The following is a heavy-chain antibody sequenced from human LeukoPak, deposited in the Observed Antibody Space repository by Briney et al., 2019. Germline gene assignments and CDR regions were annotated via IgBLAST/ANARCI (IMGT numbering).Heavy chain of an antibody. D-gene: IGHD1-26*01. J-gene: IGHJ3*01. Sequence: SETLSLTCTVSGASTSAYYWSWIRQPPGKGLEWMGYSYSGGNAHYNHSLKRQGTISIDTSENEFFLRLTSVTAADPAVYFCAHSKRGGGYYINAFAVWGQGALVTISS. CDR2: SYSGGNA. CDR1: GASTSAYY. CDR3: AHSKRGGGYYINAFAV. V-gene: IGHV4-4*09.